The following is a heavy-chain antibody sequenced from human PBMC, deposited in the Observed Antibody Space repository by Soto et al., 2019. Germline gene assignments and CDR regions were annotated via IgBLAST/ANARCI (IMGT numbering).Heavy chain of an antibody. CDR1: GGSISSYY. CDR3: ARARRYGQFYFDY. Sequence: QVQLQESGPGLVKPSETLSLTCTVSGGSISSYYWSWIRQPPGKGLEWIGYIYYSGSTNYNPSLKSRVTISVDTSKNQFSLKLSSVTAADTAVYYWARARRYGQFYFDYWGQGTLVTVSS. CDR2: IYYSGST. V-gene: IGHV4-59*01. D-gene: IGHD5-18*01. J-gene: IGHJ4*02.